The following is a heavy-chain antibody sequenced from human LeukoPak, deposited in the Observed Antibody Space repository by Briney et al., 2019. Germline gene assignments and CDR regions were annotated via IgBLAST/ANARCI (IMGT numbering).Heavy chain of an antibody. Sequence: PGGSLRLSCAASGFIFSDFWMPWVRQAPGKWVEWVANMNQDGNEKLYVDSVKGRFTISRDNAKNLLFLQVNNLRVEDTGVYYCARDVDRRDDPSGQGILVTVSS. CDR2: MNQDGNEK. CDR1: GFIFSDFW. J-gene: IGHJ5*02. V-gene: IGHV3-7*01. D-gene: IGHD3-9*01. CDR3: ARDVDRRDDP.